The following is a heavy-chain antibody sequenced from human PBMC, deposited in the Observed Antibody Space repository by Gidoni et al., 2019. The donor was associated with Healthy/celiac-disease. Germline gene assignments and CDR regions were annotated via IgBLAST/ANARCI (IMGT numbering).Heavy chain of an antibody. CDR1: GGTFSSYA. J-gene: IGHJ6*02. CDR2: IIPICGTA. V-gene: IGHV1-69*01. Sequence: QVQLVQSGAEVKKPGSSVKVSCKASGGTFSSYAIGWVRQAPGQGLVWLGGIIPICGTANYAQKFQGRVTLTADESTSTAYMELSSLRSEDTAVYYCASAPWYYGSGGDYYYGMDVWGQGTTVTVSS. CDR3: ASAPWYYGSGGDYYYGMDV. D-gene: IGHD3-10*01.